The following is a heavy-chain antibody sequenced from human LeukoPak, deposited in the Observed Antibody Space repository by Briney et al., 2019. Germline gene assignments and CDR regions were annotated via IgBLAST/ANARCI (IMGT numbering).Heavy chain of an antibody. CDR2: IHYSVTT. CDR1: GGSVSSGTYF. V-gene: IGHV4-61*01. CDR3: ARWGTY. D-gene: IGHD7-27*01. Sequence: ASETLSLTCTVSGGSVSSGTYFWTWVRQPPGKGLEWIGHIHYSVTTNYNPSLKSRVTMSLDTSKNQFSLKLTSVTAADTAIYFCARWGTYWDQGILVTVSS. J-gene: IGHJ4*02.